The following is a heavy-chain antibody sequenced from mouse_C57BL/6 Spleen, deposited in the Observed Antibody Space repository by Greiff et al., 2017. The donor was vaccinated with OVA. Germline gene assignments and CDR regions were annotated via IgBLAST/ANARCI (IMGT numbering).Heavy chain of an antibody. Sequence: VQVLQSGAELMKPGASVKLSCKASGYTFTGYWLEWVKQRPGHGLEWIGEILPGSGGTNYNEKFKGKATFTADTSSSTAYMQLSSLTSEDSAIYYCAKWGYYGWFAYWGQGTLVTVSA. V-gene: IGHV1-9*01. CDR2: ILPGSGGT. J-gene: IGHJ3*01. CDR1: GYTFTGYW. D-gene: IGHD1-1*01. CDR3: AKWGYYGWFAY.